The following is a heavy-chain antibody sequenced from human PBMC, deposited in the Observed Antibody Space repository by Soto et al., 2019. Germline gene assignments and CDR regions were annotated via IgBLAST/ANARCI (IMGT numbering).Heavy chain of an antibody. Sequence: ASVKVSCKASGYTFTSYGISWVRQAPGQGLEWMGWISAYNGNTIYAQKFQGRVTMTEDTSTDTAYMELSSLRSEDTAVYYCATLGGYDSFDYWGQGTLVTVSS. CDR1: GYTFTSYG. D-gene: IGHD5-12*01. V-gene: IGHV1-18*01. J-gene: IGHJ4*02. CDR3: ATLGGYDSFDY. CDR2: ISAYNGNT.